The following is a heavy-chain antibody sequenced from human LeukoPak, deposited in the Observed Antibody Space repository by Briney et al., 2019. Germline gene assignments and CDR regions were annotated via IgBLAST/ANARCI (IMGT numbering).Heavy chain of an antibody. Sequence: KPSETLSLTCTVSGGSISSYYWSWIRQPPGKGLGWIGYIYYSGRTNYNPSLKSRVTISVDTSKNQFSLKLSSVTAADTAVYYCASPLGGYWGQGTLVTVSS. CDR1: GGSISSYY. CDR3: ASPLGGY. J-gene: IGHJ4*02. D-gene: IGHD3-16*01. V-gene: IGHV4-59*01. CDR2: IYYSGRT.